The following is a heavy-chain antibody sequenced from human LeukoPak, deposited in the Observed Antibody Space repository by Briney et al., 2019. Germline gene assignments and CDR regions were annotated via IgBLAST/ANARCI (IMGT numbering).Heavy chain of an antibody. CDR1: GGSISSSSYY. CDR2: IYYSGST. CDR3: ARDPRIYCTNGVCDYDAFDI. V-gene: IGHV4-39*07. D-gene: IGHD2-8*01. J-gene: IGHJ3*02. Sequence: SETLSLTCTVSGGSISSSSYYWGWIRQPPGKGLEWIGSIYYSGSTNYNPPLKSRVTISVDTSKNQFSLKLSSVTAADTAVYYCARDPRIYCTNGVCDYDAFDIWGQGTMVTVSS.